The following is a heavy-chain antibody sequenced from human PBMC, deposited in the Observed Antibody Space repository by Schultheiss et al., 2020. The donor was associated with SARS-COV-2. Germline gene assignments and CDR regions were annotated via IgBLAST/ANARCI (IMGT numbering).Heavy chain of an antibody. CDR3: ARAEVRGQRYYYYMDV. J-gene: IGHJ6*03. CDR1: GGSISSSSYY. CDR2: IYYSGST. D-gene: IGHD3-10*01. V-gene: IGHV4-39*07. Sequence: SETLSLTCTVSGGSISSSSYYWGWIRQPPGKGLEWIGYIYYSGSTNYNPSLKSRVTISVDTSKNQFSLKLSSVTAADTAVYYCARAEVRGQRYYYYMDVWGKGTTVTVSS.